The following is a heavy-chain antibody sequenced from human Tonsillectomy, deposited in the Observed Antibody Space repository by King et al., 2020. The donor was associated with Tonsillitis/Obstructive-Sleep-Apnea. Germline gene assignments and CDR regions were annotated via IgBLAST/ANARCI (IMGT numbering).Heavy chain of an antibody. V-gene: IGHV3-64D*06. J-gene: IGHJ5*02. D-gene: IGHD3-22*01. CDR2: ISSNGGST. CDR1: GFAFSSDA. CDR3: VKEVTMIGVDP. Sequence: VQLVESGGGLVQPGGSLRLSCSASGFAFSSDAMHWVRQSPGKGLEYVSAISSNGGSTYYADSVKGRFTISRDNSKNTLYLQMSSLRAEDTAVYYCVKEVTMIGVDPWGQGTLVNVSS.